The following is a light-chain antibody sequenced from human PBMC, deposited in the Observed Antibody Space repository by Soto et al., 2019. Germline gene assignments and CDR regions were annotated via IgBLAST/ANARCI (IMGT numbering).Light chain of an antibody. CDR2: LEGSGSY. J-gene: IGLJ3*02. Sequence: QPVLTQSSSASASLGSSVKLTCTLNSGHSSYIIAWHQQPPGKAPRYLMNLEGSGSYNKGSGVPDRFPGSSSGADRYLTISNLQSEDEADYYCETWDTNTRVFGGGTKVTVL. V-gene: IGLV4-60*03. CDR1: SGHSSYI. CDR3: ETWDTNTRV.